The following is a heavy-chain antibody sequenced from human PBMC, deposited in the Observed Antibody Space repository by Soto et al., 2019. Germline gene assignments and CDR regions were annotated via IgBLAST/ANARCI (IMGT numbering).Heavy chain of an antibody. CDR1: GYTFTSYD. V-gene: IGHV1-8*01. Sequence: GASVKVSCKASGYTFTSYDINWVRQATGQGLEWMGWMNPNSGNTGYAQKFQGRVTMTRNTSISAAYMELSSLRSEDTAVYYCARGVYDFWSGYTLSTRTNAFDIWGQGTMVTVSS. J-gene: IGHJ3*02. CDR3: ARGVYDFWSGYTLSTRTNAFDI. D-gene: IGHD3-3*01. CDR2: MNPNSGNT.